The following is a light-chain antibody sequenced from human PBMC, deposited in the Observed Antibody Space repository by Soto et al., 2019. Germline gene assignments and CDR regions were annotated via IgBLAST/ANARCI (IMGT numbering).Light chain of an antibody. CDR2: GAS. Sequence: EIVLTQSPGTLPLSPGERATLSCRASQSGSSSYLAWYQQKPGQAPRLLIYGASSRATGITDRFSGSGSGTDFTLTINRLEPEGFAVYYCQKYGSSPWTFGKGPRWKS. CDR1: QSGSSSY. J-gene: IGKJ1*01. V-gene: IGKV3-20*01. CDR3: QKYGSSPWT.